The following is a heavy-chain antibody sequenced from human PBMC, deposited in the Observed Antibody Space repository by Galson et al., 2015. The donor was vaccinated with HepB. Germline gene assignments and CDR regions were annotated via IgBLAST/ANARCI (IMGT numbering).Heavy chain of an antibody. D-gene: IGHD6-13*01. Sequence: SLRLSCAASGFTFSSYSMNWVRQAPGKGLEWVSSISSSSGYIDYADSVKGRFTISRDNAKNSMYLQMNRLRVEDTAVYYCARAGGYSPSWYTETDAFDIWGQGTMVTVSS. CDR3: ARAGGYSPSWYTETDAFDI. CDR2: ISSSSGYI. CDR1: GFTFSSYS. V-gene: IGHV3-21*06. J-gene: IGHJ3*02.